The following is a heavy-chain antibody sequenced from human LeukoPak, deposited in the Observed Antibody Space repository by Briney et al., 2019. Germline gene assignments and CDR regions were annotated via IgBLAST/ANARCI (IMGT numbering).Heavy chain of an antibody. CDR3: ARSEPDIVVVVAATDAFDI. Sequence: SETLSLTCTVSGGSISSGGYYWSWIRQHPGKGLEWIGYIYYSGSTYYNPSLKSRVTISVDTSKNQFSLKLSSVTAADTAVYYCARSEPDIVVVVAATDAFDIWGQGTMVTVSS. J-gene: IGHJ3*02. CDR1: GGSISSGGYY. D-gene: IGHD2-15*01. CDR2: IYYSGST. V-gene: IGHV4-31*03.